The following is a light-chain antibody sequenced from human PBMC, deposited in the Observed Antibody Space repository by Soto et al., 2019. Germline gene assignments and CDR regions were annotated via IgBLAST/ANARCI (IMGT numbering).Light chain of an antibody. CDR1: QSVSSN. CDR3: QHYNNWPGIT. CDR2: GVS. Sequence: EIVMTQSPATLSVSPGERATLSCRASQSVSSNLAWYQQKPGQAPRLLIYGVSTRATGIPARFSGSGSGTEFTLTISSLQSEEFAIYYCQHYNNWPGITFGGGTKVEIK. V-gene: IGKV3-15*01. J-gene: IGKJ4*01.